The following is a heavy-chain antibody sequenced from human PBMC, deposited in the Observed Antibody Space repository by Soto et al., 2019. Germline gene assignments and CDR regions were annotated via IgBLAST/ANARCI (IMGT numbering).Heavy chain of an antibody. J-gene: IGHJ4*02. CDR1: GGSISSGGYY. V-gene: IGHV4-61*08. CDR3: AIHDPLTTVTSSPGNLDY. CDR2: LHSGGTT. D-gene: IGHD4-17*01. Sequence: PSETLSLTCTVSGGSISSGGYYWSWIRQHPGKGQEWIGWLHSGGTTKYNPSLNGRVTISVDASKNLFSLRLNSVTAADTAVYYCAIHDPLTTVTSSPGNLDYWGQGTLVTVSS.